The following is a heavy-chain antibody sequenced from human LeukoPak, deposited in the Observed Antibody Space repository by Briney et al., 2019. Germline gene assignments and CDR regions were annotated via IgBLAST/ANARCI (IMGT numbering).Heavy chain of an antibody. CDR2: IHHSGST. J-gene: IGHJ4*02. D-gene: IGHD4-17*01. V-gene: IGHV4-38-2*02. CDR3: AREPDGDHLDY. CDR1: GYSISSGNF. Sequence: SETLSLTCTVSGYSISSGNFWGWIRQPPGKGLEWIGSIHHSGSTYYSPSLKSRVTISVDTSRNQFSLNLSSVTAADTAVYYCAREPDGDHLDYWGQGTLVIVSS.